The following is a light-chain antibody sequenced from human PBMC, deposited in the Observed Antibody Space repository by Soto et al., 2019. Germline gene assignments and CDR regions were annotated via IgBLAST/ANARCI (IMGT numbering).Light chain of an antibody. CDR3: QQRSNWPWT. V-gene: IGKV3-11*01. Sequence: EIVLTQSTATLSLSPGEIATLSCRASQSVSSYLTWYQQKPGQAPRLLIYDASKKATDIPARFSGSGSGTDVTLTISSLQPEDFAVYYCQQRSNWPWTFGQGTNVELK. J-gene: IGKJ1*01. CDR1: QSVSSY. CDR2: DAS.